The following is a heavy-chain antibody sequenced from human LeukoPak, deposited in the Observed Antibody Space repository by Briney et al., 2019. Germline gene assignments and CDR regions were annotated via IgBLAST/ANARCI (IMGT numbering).Heavy chain of an antibody. Sequence: SETLSLTCTVPGGSISSSSYYWGWIRQPPGKGLEWIGSIYYSGSTYYNPSLKSRVTISVDTSKNQFSLKLSSVTAADTAVYYCASSSSSSGYWGQGTLVTVSS. J-gene: IGHJ4*02. D-gene: IGHD6-6*01. V-gene: IGHV4-39*01. CDR3: ASSSSSSGY. CDR1: GGSISSSSYY. CDR2: IYYSGST.